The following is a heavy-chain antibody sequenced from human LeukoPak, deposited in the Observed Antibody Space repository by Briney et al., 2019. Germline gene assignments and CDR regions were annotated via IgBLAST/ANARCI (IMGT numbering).Heavy chain of an antibody. V-gene: IGHV3-30*18. Sequence: GGSLTLSCAVSGFTFSNYGMHWVRQAPGKGLEWVAVISYDGSKKYYADSVKGRFTISRDNSKNTLYLQMNSLRAEDTAVYYCAKAGGTYSSTYYFHYWGQGTLVTVSS. CDR2: ISYDGSKK. CDR3: AKAGGTYSSTYYFHY. J-gene: IGHJ4*02. D-gene: IGHD6-6*01. CDR1: GFTFSNYG.